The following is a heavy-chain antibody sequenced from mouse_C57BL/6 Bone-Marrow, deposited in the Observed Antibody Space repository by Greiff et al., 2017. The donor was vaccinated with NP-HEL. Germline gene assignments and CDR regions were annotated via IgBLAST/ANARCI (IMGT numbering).Heavy chain of an antibody. J-gene: IGHJ1*03. V-gene: IGHV1-82*01. D-gene: IGHD1-1*01. CDR3: AKSVDYYGSSDWYFDV. CDR1: GYAFSSSW. CDR2: IYPGDGDT. Sequence: QVQLQQSGPELVKPGASVKISCKASGYAFSSSWLNWVKQRPGQGLEWIGRIYPGDGDTNYNGKFKGKATLTADKSSSTAYMPLSSLTSEDSAVSFCAKSVDYYGSSDWYFDVWGTGTAVTVSS.